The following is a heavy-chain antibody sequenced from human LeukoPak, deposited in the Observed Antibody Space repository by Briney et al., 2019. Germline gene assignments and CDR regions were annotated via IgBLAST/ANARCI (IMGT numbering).Heavy chain of an antibody. CDR3: ARGQDRQWLIRGCYYYGMDV. CDR1: GFTFSNYD. Sequence: GGSLRLSCAASGFTFSNYDMHWVHQVPGKGLEWVSTIGTAGDTYYAGSVKGRFTISRENAKNSLYLQMNSLRAGDTAVYYCARGQDRQWLIRGCYYYGMDVWGQGTTVTVSS. D-gene: IGHD6-19*01. J-gene: IGHJ6*02. V-gene: IGHV3-13*01. CDR2: IGTAGDT.